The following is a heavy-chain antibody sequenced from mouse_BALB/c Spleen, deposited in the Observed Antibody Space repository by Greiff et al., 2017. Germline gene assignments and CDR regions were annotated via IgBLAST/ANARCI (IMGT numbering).Heavy chain of an antibody. V-gene: IGHV2-2*02. Sequence: VQLQQSGPGLVQPSQSLSITCTVSGFPLTSYGVHWVRQSPGKGLEWLGVIWSGGSTDYNAAFISRLSISKDNSKSQVFFKMNSLQANDTAIYYCARGDYYGSRFAYWGQGTLVTVSA. CDR1: GFPLTSYG. CDR2: IWSGGST. CDR3: ARGDYYGSRFAY. J-gene: IGHJ3*01. D-gene: IGHD1-1*01.